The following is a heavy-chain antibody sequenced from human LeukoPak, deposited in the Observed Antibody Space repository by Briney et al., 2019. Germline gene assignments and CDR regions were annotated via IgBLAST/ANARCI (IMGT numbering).Heavy chain of an antibody. D-gene: IGHD4-17*01. CDR1: GYTLTELS. CDR3: ATVPYGDDLAY. CDR2: VDPEDGET. V-gene: IGHV1-24*01. J-gene: IGHJ4*02. Sequence: ASVTVSCKVSGYTLTELSMHWVRQAPGKGGEWMGGVDPEDGETLYAQKFQGRVTMTGGTSTETAYMEPSSLRSEDTAVYYCATVPYGDDLAYWGQGTLVTVSS.